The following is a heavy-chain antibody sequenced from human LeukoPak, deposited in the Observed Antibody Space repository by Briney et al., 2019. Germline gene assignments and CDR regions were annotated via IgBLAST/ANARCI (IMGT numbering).Heavy chain of an antibody. D-gene: IGHD1-26*01. CDR1: GFPFNSFW. CDR2: MNEYSTTI. Sequence: GGSLRLSCAASGFPFNSFWMHWVRQAPGKGLAWVSDMNEYSTTIRYADSVKGRFTISRDNSKNTLYLQMNSLRAEDTAVYYCARGAPSGSYYSFDYWGQGTLVTVSS. CDR3: ARGAPSGSYYSFDY. J-gene: IGHJ4*02. V-gene: IGHV3-74*01.